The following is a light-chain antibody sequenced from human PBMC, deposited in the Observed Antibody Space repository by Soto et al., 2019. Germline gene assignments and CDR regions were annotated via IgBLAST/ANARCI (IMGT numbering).Light chain of an antibody. Sequence: SVLTQPASVSGSPGQSITISCAGTSSDVGGYNYVSWYQQHPGKAPKLIIFEVSNRPSGVSNRFSASKSVNTASLTISGLQTEDEADYSCSSYTSSNTYVFGTGTKVTVL. V-gene: IGLV2-14*01. J-gene: IGLJ1*01. CDR1: SSDVGGYNY. CDR3: SSYTSSNTYV. CDR2: EVS.